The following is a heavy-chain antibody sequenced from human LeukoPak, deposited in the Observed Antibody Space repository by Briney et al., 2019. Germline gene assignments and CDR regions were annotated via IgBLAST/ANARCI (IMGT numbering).Heavy chain of an antibody. D-gene: IGHD3-9*01. Sequence: PGGSLRLSCAASGFTFSSYGMHWVRQAPGKGLEWVAVISYDGSNKYYADSVKGRFSISRDNAENTLYLQMNSLRVEDTAVYCCVRGADTGYSSDSWGQGTLVTVSS. CDR2: ISYDGSNK. V-gene: IGHV3-30*03. CDR3: VRGADTGYSSDS. J-gene: IGHJ4*02. CDR1: GFTFSSYG.